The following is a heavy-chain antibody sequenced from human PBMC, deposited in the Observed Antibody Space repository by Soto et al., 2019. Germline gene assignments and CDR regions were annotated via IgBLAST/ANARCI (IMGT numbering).Heavy chain of an antibody. J-gene: IGHJ4*01. CDR2: VKSKNDGGTT. D-gene: IGHD3-22*01. CDR1: GFTLRNAW. Sequence: PGGSMRLSCAASGFTLRNAWINWVRQAPGKGLEWVGRVKSKNDGGTTDFAAPVKGRFAISRDDSKNMVYLEMNSLQTEDTAIYYCTTDSYITSIIVRFDYWGHGTLGTVSS. CDR3: TTDSYITSIIVRFDY. V-gene: IGHV3-15*07.